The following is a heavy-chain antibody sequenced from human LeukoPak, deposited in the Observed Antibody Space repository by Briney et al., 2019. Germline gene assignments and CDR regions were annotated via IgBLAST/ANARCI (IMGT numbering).Heavy chain of an antibody. CDR1: GFTLSSDA. Sequence: GGSLRLSCAASGFTLSSDAMNWVRRAPGKGLEWVSAISGSGDSTYYGDSVKGRFTISRDNSKNTLYLQMNSLRAEDTAVYYCAKTRPLDSSSWSHGDYWGQGTLVTVSS. D-gene: IGHD6-13*01. J-gene: IGHJ4*02. V-gene: IGHV3-23*01. CDR2: ISGSGDST. CDR3: AKTRPLDSSSWSHGDY.